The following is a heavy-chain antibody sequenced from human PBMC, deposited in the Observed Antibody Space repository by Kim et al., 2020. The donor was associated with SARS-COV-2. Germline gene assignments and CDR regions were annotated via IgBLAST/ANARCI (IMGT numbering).Heavy chain of an antibody. Sequence: PKFHGRIPMTRDTSTGAVYMELCSLRSEDTAVYYCARDAGGSYFHFDYWGQGTLVTVSS. V-gene: IGHV1-46*01. CDR3: ARDAGGSYFHFDY. D-gene: IGHD1-26*01. J-gene: IGHJ4*02.